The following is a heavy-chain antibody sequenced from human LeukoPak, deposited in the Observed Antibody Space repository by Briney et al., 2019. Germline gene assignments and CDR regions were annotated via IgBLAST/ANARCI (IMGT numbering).Heavy chain of an antibody. D-gene: IGHD4-17*01. V-gene: IGHV3-21*01. J-gene: IGHJ6*02. CDR2: ISSSSSYI. Sequence: PGGSLRLSCAASGFTFSSYSMNWVRQAPGKGLEWVSSISSSSSYIYYADSVKGRFTISRDNAKNSLYLQMNSLRAEDTAVYYCARVGDNYYYGMDVWGQGTTVTVSS. CDR1: GFTFSSYS. CDR3: ARVGDNYYYGMDV.